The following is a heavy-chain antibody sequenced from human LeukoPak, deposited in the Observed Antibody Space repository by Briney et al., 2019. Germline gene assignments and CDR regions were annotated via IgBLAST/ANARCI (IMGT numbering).Heavy chain of an antibody. CDR2: IRYDGSNK. V-gene: IGHV3-30*02. CDR1: GFTFSSYG. J-gene: IGHJ5*02. Sequence: GGSLRLSCAASGFTFSSYGMHWVRQAPGKGLEWVAFIRYDGSNKYYAGSVKGRFTISRDNSKNTLYLQMNSLRAEDTAVYYCAKDQGGYSNYMTPFDPWGQGTLVTVSS. CDR3: AKDQGGYSNYMTPFDP. D-gene: IGHD4-11*01.